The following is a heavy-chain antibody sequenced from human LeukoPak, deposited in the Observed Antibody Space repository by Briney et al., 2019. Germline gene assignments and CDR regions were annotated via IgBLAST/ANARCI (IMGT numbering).Heavy chain of an antibody. CDR2: IYPGDSDT. V-gene: IGHV5-51*01. CDR1: GYSFTSYW. CDR3: ASPVGEEWLSQPFYGMDV. J-gene: IGHJ6*02. Sequence: GESLKISCKGSGYSFTSYWIGWVRQMPGKGLEWMGIIYPGDSDTRYSPSFQGQVTISADKSISTAYLQWSSLKASDTAMYYCASPVGEEWLSQPFYGMDVWGQGTTVTVSS. D-gene: IGHD3-3*01.